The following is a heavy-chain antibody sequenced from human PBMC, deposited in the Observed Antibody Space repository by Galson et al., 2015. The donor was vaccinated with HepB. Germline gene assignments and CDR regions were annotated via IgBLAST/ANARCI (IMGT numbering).Heavy chain of an antibody. CDR3: ARVRESWYNYFDY. CDR1: GFTFSSYW. J-gene: IGHJ4*02. V-gene: IGHV3-7*03. Sequence: SLRLSCAASGFTFSSYWMSWVRQAPGKGLEWVANIKQDGSEKYYVDSVKGRFTISRDNAKNSLYLQMNSLRAEDTAVYYCARVRESWYNYFDYWGPGTLVTVSS. D-gene: IGHD6-13*01. CDR2: IKQDGSEK.